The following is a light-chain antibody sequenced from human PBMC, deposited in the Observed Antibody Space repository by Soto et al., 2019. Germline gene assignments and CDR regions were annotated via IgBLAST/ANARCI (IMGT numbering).Light chain of an antibody. V-gene: IGLV2-14*01. J-gene: IGLJ1*01. CDR3: SSYTSSRTLV. Sequence: QSALTHPASVSVAPGQSITISCTGTSRDVGAYNYVSWYQQHPGKAPKLMIYEVRTRPSGVSHRFSGSKSDNTASLTISGLQTDDEADYYCSSYTSSRTLVFGTGTKVTVL. CDR1: SRDVGAYNY. CDR2: EVR.